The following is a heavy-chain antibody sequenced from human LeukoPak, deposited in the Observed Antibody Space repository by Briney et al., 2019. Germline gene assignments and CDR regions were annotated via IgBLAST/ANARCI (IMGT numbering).Heavy chain of an antibody. V-gene: IGHV1-18*01. CDR1: GYTFTTSG. Sequence: SVKVSCKASGYTFTTSGISWVRQAPGQGLEWMGWISSYNGQTNYAQKVQGRVTMTIDTSTKTAYMELRSLGSDDTAVYYCAGVAGFYWNSDSFDYWGQGTRSPSPQ. J-gene: IGHJ4*02. D-gene: IGHD1-7*01. CDR2: ISSYNGQT. CDR3: AGVAGFYWNSDSFDY.